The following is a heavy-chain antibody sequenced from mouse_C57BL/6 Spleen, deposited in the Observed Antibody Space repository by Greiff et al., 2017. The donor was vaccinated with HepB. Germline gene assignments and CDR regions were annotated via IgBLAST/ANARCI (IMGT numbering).Heavy chain of an antibody. CDR3: ARSGPFAY. V-gene: IGHV1-82*01. CDR2: IYPGAGDT. D-gene: IGHD3-1*01. CDR1: GYAFSSSW. Sequence: VQLQQSGPELVKHGASVKISCKASGYAFSSSWMNWVKPRPGTGLERIGRIYPGAGDTNYNGKLKGKATLTADKSASTAYMQLSSLTAEDAAVDCCARSGPFAYWGQGALVTVAA. J-gene: IGHJ3*01.